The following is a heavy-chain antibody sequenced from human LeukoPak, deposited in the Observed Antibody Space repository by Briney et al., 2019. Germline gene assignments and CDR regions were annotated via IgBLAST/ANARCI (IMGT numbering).Heavy chain of an antibody. J-gene: IGHJ4*02. Sequence: NPSETLSLTCAVYGGSFSGYYWSWIRQPPGKGLEWIGEINHSGSTNYNPSLKSRVTISVDTSKNQFSLKLSSVTAADTAVYYCARRYDYVWGSYRPYYFDYWGQGTLVTVSS. CDR1: GGSFSGYY. V-gene: IGHV4-34*01. CDR3: ARRYDYVWGSYRPYYFDY. D-gene: IGHD3-16*02. CDR2: INHSGST.